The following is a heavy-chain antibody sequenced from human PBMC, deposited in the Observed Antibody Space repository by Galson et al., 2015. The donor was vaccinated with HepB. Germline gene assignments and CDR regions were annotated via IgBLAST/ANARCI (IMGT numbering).Heavy chain of an antibody. J-gene: IGHJ6*02. CDR1: GFTFSSYG. V-gene: IGHV3-30*18. Sequence: SLRLSCAASGFTFSSYGMHWVRQAPGKGLEWVAVISYDGSNKYYADSVKGRFTISRDNSKNTLYLQMNSLRAEDTAVYYCAKEGSGMDVWGQGTTVTVSS. CDR2: ISYDGSNK. CDR3: AKEGSGMDV.